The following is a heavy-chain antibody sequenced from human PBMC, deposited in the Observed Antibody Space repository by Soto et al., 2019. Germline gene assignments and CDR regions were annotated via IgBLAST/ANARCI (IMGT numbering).Heavy chain of an antibody. CDR2: INHSGST. CDR1: GGSFSGYY. CDR3: ARGYGSSGYYFTHRSQNKRAEYFQH. J-gene: IGHJ1*01. Sequence: PSETLSLTCAVYGGSFSGYYWSWIRQSPGKGLEWIGEINHSGSTNYNPSLKSRVTTSVDTSKNQFSLKLSSVTAADTAVYYCARGYGSSGYYFTHRSQNKRAEYFQHWGQGTLVTVSS. D-gene: IGHD3-22*01. V-gene: IGHV4-34*01.